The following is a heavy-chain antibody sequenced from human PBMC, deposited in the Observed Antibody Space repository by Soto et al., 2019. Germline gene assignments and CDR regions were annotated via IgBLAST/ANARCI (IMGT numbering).Heavy chain of an antibody. CDR1: GGSISSYY. CDR3: ARHENGGTYPLAF. J-gene: IGHJ4*02. CDR2: VYYTGNT. V-gene: IGHV4-59*08. D-gene: IGHD1-26*01. Sequence: QVQLQESGPGLVKPSETLSLTCTVSGGSISSYYWGWIRQPPGKGLEYIGHVYYTGNTDYNPSLNSRVTISVDTSKNQFSLNLNSVTAADTAVYYCARHENGGTYPLAFWGQGALVTVSS.